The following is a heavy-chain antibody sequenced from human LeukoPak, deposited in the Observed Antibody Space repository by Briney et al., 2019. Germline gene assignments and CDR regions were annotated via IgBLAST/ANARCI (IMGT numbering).Heavy chain of an antibody. CDR3: ARWDHSGSYLDY. Sequence: SQTLSLTCAISGDGVSSNSAAWNWIRQSPSRGLEWLGRTHYRSKWFNDYAVSVKSRITINPDTSKNQFSLQLNSVTPEDTAMYYCARWDHSGSYLDYWGQGTLVTVSS. CDR2: THYRSKWFN. V-gene: IGHV6-1*01. J-gene: IGHJ4*02. D-gene: IGHD1-26*01. CDR1: GDGVSSNSAA.